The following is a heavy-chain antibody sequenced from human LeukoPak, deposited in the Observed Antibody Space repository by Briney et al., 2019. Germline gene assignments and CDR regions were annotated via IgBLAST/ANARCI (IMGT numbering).Heavy chain of an antibody. CDR2: IHASGTT. J-gene: IGHJ4*02. CDR1: GGSISSYY. CDR3: AREVSASGSPERDFDY. D-gene: IGHD1-26*01. Sequence: PSETLSLTCTVSGGSISSYYWSWMRQPAGKGLEWIGRIHASGTTNYNPSLKSRLTMSMDTSKNQFSLNLSSVTAADTAVHYCAREVSASGSPERDFDYWGQGTLVTVSS. V-gene: IGHV4-4*07.